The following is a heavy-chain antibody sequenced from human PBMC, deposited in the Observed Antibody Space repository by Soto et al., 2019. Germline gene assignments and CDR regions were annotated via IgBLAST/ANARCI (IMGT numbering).Heavy chain of an antibody. Sequence: PGGSRRLSWAASGFTFSSYAMSWVRQAPGKGLEWVSAISGSGGSTYYADSVKGRFIISRDNSRNTLYLQMNSLSAEDAAVYYCAKGTTFLELLGHGIGPMDVWGQGTTVTVSS. D-gene: IGHD3-3*01. V-gene: IGHV3-23*01. CDR3: AKGTTFLELLGHGIGPMDV. CDR1: GFTFSSYA. CDR2: ISGSGGST. J-gene: IGHJ6*02.